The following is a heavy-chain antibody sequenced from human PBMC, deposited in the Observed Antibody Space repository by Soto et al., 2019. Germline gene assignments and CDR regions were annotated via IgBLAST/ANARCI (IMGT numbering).Heavy chain of an antibody. CDR2: FDPEDGET. D-gene: IGHD1-1*01. V-gene: IGHV1-24*01. Sequence: ASVKVSCKVSGYTLTELSMHWVRQAPGKGLEWMGGFDPEDGETIYAQKFQGRVTMTEDTSTDTAYMELSSLRSEDTAVYYCATDPERRYYYYYLDGWGKGTTVTVSS. J-gene: IGHJ6*03. CDR3: ATDPERRYYYYYLDG. CDR1: GYTLTELS.